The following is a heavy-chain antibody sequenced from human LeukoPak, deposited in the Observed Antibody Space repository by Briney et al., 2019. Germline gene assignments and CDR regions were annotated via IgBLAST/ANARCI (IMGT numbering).Heavy chain of an antibody. CDR2: INTNSGAT. CDR1: GYTFTDNW. D-gene: IGHD6-13*01. CDR3: ARGDGTSWHGY. V-gene: IGHV1-2*02. Sequence: ASVKVSSKASGYTFTDNWMHWVRQAPGQGLEWIGLINTNSGATSNAQSFQGRVTMTRDTSISTAYMELGRLRLDDTAVYYCARGDGTSWHGYWGQGTLVIVSS. J-gene: IGHJ4*02.